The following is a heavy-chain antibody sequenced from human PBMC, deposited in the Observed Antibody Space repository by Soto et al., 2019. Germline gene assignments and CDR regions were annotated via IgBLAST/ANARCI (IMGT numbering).Heavy chain of an antibody. CDR3: ANGASSYVDTAMSREY. Sequence: EVQLLESGGGLVQPGGSLRLSCAASGFTFISYAMSWVRQAPGKGLEWVSAISGSGGSTYYSDSVKGRFTISRDNSRKTLYLQINSPRAADTAVYYCANGASSYVDTAMSREYWGQGTLVTVSS. V-gene: IGHV3-23*01. D-gene: IGHD5-18*01. J-gene: IGHJ4*02. CDR1: GFTFISYA. CDR2: ISGSGGST.